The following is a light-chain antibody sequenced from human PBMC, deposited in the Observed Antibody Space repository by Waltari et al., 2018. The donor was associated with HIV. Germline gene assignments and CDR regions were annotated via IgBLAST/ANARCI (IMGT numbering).Light chain of an antibody. J-gene: IGLJ1*01. CDR2: DVN. CDR3: CSHAGNFIFV. V-gene: IGLV2-11*01. CDR1: STYVDTF. Sequence: QSALTQPHSVSGSPGQSLTISCTGTSTYVDTFVSWYQQHPGKAPKVTIFDVNQRPAGFPARSSCSKSGNTASLTISGLQAEDEADYYCCSHAGNFIFVFGTGTKVTVL.